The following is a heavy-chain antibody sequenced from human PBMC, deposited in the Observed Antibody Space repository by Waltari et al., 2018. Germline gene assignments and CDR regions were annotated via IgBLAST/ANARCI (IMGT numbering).Heavy chain of an antibody. CDR2: IIPILGIA. D-gene: IGHD5-18*01. CDR1: GGPFSSYT. V-gene: IGHV1-69*02. J-gene: IGHJ6*02. Sequence: QVQLVQSGAEVKKPGSSVKVSCKASGGPFSSYTLSWVRQAPGQGLEWMGRIIPILGIANYAQKFQGRVTITADKSTSTAYMELSSLRSEDTAVYYCARSGYSYGLYYYYGMDVWGQGTTVTVSS. CDR3: ARSGYSYGLYYYYGMDV.